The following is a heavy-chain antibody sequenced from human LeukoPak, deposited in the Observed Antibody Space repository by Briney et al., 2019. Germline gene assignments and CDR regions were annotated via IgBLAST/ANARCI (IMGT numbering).Heavy chain of an antibody. CDR1: GYTFTSYY. D-gene: IGHD5-24*01. Sequence: ASVKVSCKASGYTFTSYYMHWVRQAPGQGLEWMGIINPSGGSTSYAQKFQGRVTMTRDTSTSTVYMELSSLRSEDTAVYYCARDQEMATIPYYYYYGMDVWGQGTTVTVSS. J-gene: IGHJ6*02. CDR3: ARDQEMATIPYYYYYGMDV. V-gene: IGHV1-46*01. CDR2: INPSGGST.